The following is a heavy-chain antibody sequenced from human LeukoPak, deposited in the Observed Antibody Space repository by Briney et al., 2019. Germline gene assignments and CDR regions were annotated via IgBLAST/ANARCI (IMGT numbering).Heavy chain of an antibody. J-gene: IGHJ6*02. CDR1: GFTFRNYV. V-gene: IGHV3-30*04. CDR3: ARDHYYGSGSYPPGGLMDV. D-gene: IGHD3-10*01. CDR2: ISYDGSNK. Sequence: AGGSLRLSCAASGFTFRNYVIHWVRQAPGKGLEWVAVISYDGSNKYYADSVKGRFTISRDNSKNTLYLQMNSLRAEDTALYYCARDHYYGSGSYPPGGLMDVWGQGTTVTVSS.